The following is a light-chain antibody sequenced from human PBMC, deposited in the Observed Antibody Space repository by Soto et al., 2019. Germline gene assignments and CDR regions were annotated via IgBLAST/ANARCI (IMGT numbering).Light chain of an antibody. V-gene: IGKV3-15*01. Sequence: EIVMPQSPATLSVSPGERATLSCRASQSISTELAWYQQKPGQPPRLLIYSASTRATGVPARFTGSGSGSEFTLTISGLQSEDFVVYYCQQGHNWPLTFGQGTRLE. J-gene: IGKJ2*01. CDR2: SAS. CDR1: QSISTE. CDR3: QQGHNWPLT.